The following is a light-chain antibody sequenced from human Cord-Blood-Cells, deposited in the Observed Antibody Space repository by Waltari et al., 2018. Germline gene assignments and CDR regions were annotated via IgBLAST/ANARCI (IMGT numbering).Light chain of an antibody. CDR2: DVR. CDR1: SSDVGGYNY. CDR3: SSYTSSSTWV. Sequence: QSALTQPASVSGSPGQSITISCTGTSSDVGGYNYVSWYQQHPGKAPKLLIYDVRKRPSGFSKRFSVSKSSYTATLTISGLQAEDEADYYCSSYTSSSTWVFGGGTKLTVL. V-gene: IGLV2-14*01. J-gene: IGLJ3*02.